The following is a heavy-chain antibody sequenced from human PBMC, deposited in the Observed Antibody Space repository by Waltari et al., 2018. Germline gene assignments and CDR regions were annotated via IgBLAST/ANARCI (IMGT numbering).Heavy chain of an antibody. D-gene: IGHD6-13*01. CDR1: GFTFSSYS. V-gene: IGHV3-21*01. CDR2: SSSSSSYI. CDR3: AREARIAAGGRDFDY. J-gene: IGHJ4*02. Sequence: EVQLVESGGGLVKPGGSLSLSCAASGFTFSSYSMNWVRQAPGKGMEWVSSSSSSSSYIYNADSVKGRCTITRDNDKKSLDLKMNSLRGEDTAVYYCAREARIAAGGRDFDYWGQGTLVTVSS.